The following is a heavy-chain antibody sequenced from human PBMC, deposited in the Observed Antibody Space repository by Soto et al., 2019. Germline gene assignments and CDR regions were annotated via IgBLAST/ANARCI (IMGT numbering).Heavy chain of an antibody. CDR3: ARNVPPLLQAIRFDP. V-gene: IGHV3-30-3*01. J-gene: IGHJ5*02. Sequence: QVQLVESGGGVVQPGRSLRLSCAASGFTFSSYAMHWVRQAPGKGLEWVAVISYDGSNKYYADSVKGRFTISRDNSKNTLYLQMNSLRAEDTAVYYCARNVPPLLQAIRFDPWGQGTLVTVSS. D-gene: IGHD2-15*01. CDR2: ISYDGSNK. CDR1: GFTFSSYA.